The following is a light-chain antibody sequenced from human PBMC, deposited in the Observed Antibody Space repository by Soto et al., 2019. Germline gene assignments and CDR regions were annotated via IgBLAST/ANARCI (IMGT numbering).Light chain of an antibody. CDR3: QQYGTWPLT. V-gene: IGKV3-20*01. Sequence: EIGLTQSPGTLSLSPGERVTLSCRASRSVTNNYVAWYQQIPGQAPRLLIYGAASRAAGIPDRFSGSGSATDFSLAISRLEPEDFAVYFCQQYGTWPLTFGGGTKV. J-gene: IGKJ4*01. CDR1: RSVTNNY. CDR2: GAA.